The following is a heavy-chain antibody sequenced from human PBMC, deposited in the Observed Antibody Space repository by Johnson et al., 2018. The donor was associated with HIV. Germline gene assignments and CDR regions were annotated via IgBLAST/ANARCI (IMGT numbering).Heavy chain of an antibody. CDR1: GFTFSSYA. CDR3: AREGQRLLWFGERRSDAFDI. CDR2: ISYDGSNK. V-gene: IGHV3-30-3*01. J-gene: IGHJ3*02. D-gene: IGHD3-10*01. Sequence: VQLVESGGGVVQPGRSLRLSCAASGFTFSSYAMHWVRQAPGKGLEWVAVISYDGSNKYYADSVKGRFTISRDNSKNTLYLQMNSLRAEDTAVYYCAREGQRLLWFGERRSDAFDIWGQGTMVTVSS.